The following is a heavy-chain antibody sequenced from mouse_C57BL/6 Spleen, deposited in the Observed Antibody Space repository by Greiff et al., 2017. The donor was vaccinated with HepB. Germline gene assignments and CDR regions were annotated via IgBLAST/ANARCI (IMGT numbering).Heavy chain of an antibody. CDR3: ARETYYSNSYAMDY. CDR1: GFTFSDYY. Sequence: EVKLMESEGGLVQPGSSMKLSCTASGFTFSDYYMAWVRQVPEKGLEWVANINYDGSSTYYLDSLKSRFIISRDNAKNILYLQMSSLTSEDTATYYCARETYYSNSYAMDYWGQGTSVTVSS. J-gene: IGHJ4*01. CDR2: INYDGSST. V-gene: IGHV5-16*01. D-gene: IGHD2-5*01.